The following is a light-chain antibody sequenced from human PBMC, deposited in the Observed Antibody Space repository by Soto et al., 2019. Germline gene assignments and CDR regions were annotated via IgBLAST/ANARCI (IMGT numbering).Light chain of an antibody. Sequence: EVVMTQSPRTLSLSAGERATASCRAIQSISSDLAWYQQKPGQAPRLLIYGASTGATDIPARFSGGGSGTEFTLTLSSLHSEASAIYYCQQYHDWPPITFGPGTKVHIK. V-gene: IGKV3-15*01. J-gene: IGKJ3*01. CDR2: GAS. CDR1: QSISSD. CDR3: QQYHDWPPIT.